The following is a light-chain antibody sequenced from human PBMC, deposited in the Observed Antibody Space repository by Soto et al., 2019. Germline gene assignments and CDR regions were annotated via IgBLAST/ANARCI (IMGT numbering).Light chain of an antibody. CDR3: QQYNNWSKT. CDR1: QSVSSN. V-gene: IGKV3-15*01. Sequence: EIVMTQSPATLSVSPGERATLSCRASQSVSSNLVWYQQKPGQAPRLLIYGASTRATGTPARFSGSGSGTEFTLTISRLQSEDFAVYYCQQYNNWSKTFGQGTKVDIK. CDR2: GAS. J-gene: IGKJ1*01.